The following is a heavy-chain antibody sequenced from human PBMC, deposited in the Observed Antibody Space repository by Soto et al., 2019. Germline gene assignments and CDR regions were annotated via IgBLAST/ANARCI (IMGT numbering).Heavy chain of an antibody. Sequence: QVQLVESGGGLVKPGGSLRLSCAASGFSFSDYYMSWIRQAPGKGLEWLSYISTSSSYINYADSVKGRFTISRDNAKNSLYLQMNRLRVEDTAVYYCAREGQGTSSWYVDSWGQGTLITVSS. J-gene: IGHJ4*02. CDR3: AREGQGTSSWYVDS. CDR1: GFSFSDYY. D-gene: IGHD6-13*01. CDR2: ISTSSSYI. V-gene: IGHV3-11*05.